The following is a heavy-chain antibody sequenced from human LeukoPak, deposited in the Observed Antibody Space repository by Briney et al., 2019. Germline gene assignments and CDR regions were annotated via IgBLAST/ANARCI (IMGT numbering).Heavy chain of an antibody. CDR3: ARAAGGHCSSTSCPTPPDY. J-gene: IGHJ4*02. CDR2: IYYSGST. D-gene: IGHD2-2*01. Sequence: HSETLSLTCTVSGGSISSGGYYWSWIRQHPGKGLEWIGYIYYSGSTYYNPSLKSRVTISVDTSKNQFSLKLSSVTAADTAVYYCARAAGGHCSSTSCPTPPDYWGQGTLVTVSS. CDR1: GGSISSGGYY. V-gene: IGHV4-31*03.